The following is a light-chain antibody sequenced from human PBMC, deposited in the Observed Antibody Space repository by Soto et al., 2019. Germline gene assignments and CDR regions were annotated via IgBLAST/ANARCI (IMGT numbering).Light chain of an antibody. CDR3: QQLNSYLIT. CDR2: AAS. J-gene: IGKJ5*01. V-gene: IGKV1-8*01. Sequence: AIRMTQSPSSLSASTGDRVTITCRASQGISSFLAWYQQKPPKAPKLLIYAASTLHTGVPSRFSGSGSGTEFTLTISSLQPEDFATYYCQQLNSYLITFGQGTRLEIK. CDR1: QGISSF.